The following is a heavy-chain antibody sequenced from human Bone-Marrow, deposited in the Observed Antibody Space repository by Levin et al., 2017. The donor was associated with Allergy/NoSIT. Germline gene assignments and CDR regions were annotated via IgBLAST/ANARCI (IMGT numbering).Heavy chain of an antibody. CDR2: ISWNSGSI. J-gene: IGHJ4*02. CDR3: AKSVVVVPAATLYLDY. Sequence: GGSLRLSCAASGFTFDDYAMHWVRQAPGKGLEWVSGISWNSGSIGYADSVKGRFTISRDNAKNSLYLQMNSLRAEDTALYYCAKSVVVVPAATLYLDYWGQGTLVTVSS. V-gene: IGHV3-9*01. D-gene: IGHD2-2*01. CDR1: GFTFDDYA.